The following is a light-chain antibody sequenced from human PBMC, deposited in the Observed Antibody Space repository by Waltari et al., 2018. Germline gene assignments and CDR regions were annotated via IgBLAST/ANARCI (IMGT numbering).Light chain of an antibody. CDR1: SSDVGSYNL. V-gene: IGLV2-23*01. CDR2: EDS. J-gene: IGLJ3*02. Sequence: QSALTQPASVSGSPGQSITISCTGTSSDVGSYNLVSWYHQHPGKAPKLMIYEDSKRPSGFSNLFSGSKSGNTASLTISGLQAEDEANYYCCSYAGSSIWVFGGGTELTVL. CDR3: CSYAGSSIWV.